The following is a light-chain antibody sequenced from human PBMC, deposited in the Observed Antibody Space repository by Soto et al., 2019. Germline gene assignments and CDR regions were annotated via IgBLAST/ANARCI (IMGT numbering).Light chain of an antibody. J-gene: IGKJ4*01. CDR3: MQDLQTPLT. CDR2: LGS. V-gene: IGKV2-28*01. Sequence: DIVMTQSPLSLPVTPGEPASISCRSSQSLLDSSGYNYLDWYLQKPGQPPQLLIYLGSNRAPGAPDRFSGSGSGTEFTLKISRVEAEDVGIYYCMQDLQTPLTFGGGTKV. CDR1: QSLLDSSGYNY.